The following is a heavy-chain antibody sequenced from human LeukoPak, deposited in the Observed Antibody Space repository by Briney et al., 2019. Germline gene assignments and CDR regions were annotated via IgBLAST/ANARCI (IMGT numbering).Heavy chain of an antibody. CDR1: GYTFTGYY. V-gene: IGHV1-18*04. CDR3: ATDSRNYGAYYFDY. Sequence: ASVRVSCKASGYTFTGYYMHWVRQAPGQGLEWMGWISAYNGNTNYAQKLQGRVTMTTDTSTSTAYMELRSLRSDDTAVYYCATDSRNYGAYYFDYWGQGTLVTVSS. CDR2: ISAYNGNT. J-gene: IGHJ4*02. D-gene: IGHD1-14*01.